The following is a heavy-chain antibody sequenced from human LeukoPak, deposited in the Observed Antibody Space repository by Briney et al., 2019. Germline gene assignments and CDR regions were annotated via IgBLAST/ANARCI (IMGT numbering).Heavy chain of an antibody. CDR3: ARDVGDYYGSGSNNDWFDP. CDR2: IIPIFGTA. V-gene: IGHV1-69*13. J-gene: IGHJ5*02. D-gene: IGHD3-10*01. CDR1: GGTFSSYA. Sequence: SVKVSCKASGGTFSSYAISWVRQAPGQGLEWMGGIIPIFGTANYAQKFQGRVTITADESTSTAYMELSSLRSEDTAVYYCARDVGDYYGSGSNNDWFDPWGRGTLVTVSS.